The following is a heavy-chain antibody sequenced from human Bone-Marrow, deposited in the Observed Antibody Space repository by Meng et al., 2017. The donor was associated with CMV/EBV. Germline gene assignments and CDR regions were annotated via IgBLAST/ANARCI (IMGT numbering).Heavy chain of an antibody. J-gene: IGHJ4*02. V-gene: IGHV3-11*01. Sequence: SGFTFNNYYMSWIRQAPGKGLEWVSYISGAESSIYYADSVKGRFTISRDNAKNSLYLQMNSLRAEDTAVYYCARDLGGYCDGSCPLDHWGQGTLVTVSS. CDR2: ISGAESSI. CDR1: GFTFNNYY. CDR3: ARDLGGYCDGSCPLDH. D-gene: IGHD2-21*01.